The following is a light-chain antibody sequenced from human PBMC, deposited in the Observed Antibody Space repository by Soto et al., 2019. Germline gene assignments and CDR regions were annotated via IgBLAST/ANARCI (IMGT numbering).Light chain of an antibody. J-gene: IGKJ5*01. CDR1: QSVSSY. Sequence: EIVLTQSPATLSLSPGERATLSCRTSQSVSSYFAWYQQKPGRAPRLLIYDASNRATGIPARYIGSGSGKDFTLTISSLEPEDFVVYYCQQRSNWHITFGQGPRLEIK. CDR2: DAS. CDR3: QQRSNWHIT. V-gene: IGKV3-11*01.